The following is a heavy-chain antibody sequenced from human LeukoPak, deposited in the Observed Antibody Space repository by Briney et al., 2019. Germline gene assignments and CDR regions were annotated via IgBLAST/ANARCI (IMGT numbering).Heavy chain of an antibody. V-gene: IGHV3-15*01. CDR1: GFTFSRAW. D-gene: IGHD2-8*01. CDR3: ATAFCINGVCIP. Sequence: PGGSLRLSCAASGFTFSRAWMSWVRQAPGKGPEWVGRIKSKADGGTTEYAAPVKDRFTISRDDSKNTLYLQMNSLKTEDTAMYYCATAFCINGVCIPWGQGTLVTVSS. CDR2: IKSKADGGTT. J-gene: IGHJ5*02.